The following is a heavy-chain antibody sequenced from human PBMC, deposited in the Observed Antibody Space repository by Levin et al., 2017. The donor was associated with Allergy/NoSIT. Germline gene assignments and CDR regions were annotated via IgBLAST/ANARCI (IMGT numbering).Heavy chain of an antibody. Sequence: SETLSLTCAVYGGSFSGYYWSWIRQPPGKGLEWIGEINHSGSTNYNPSLKSRVTISVDTSKNQFSLKLSSVTAADTAVYYCARGGGSYIHRYYYGMDVWGQGTTVTVSS. CDR2: INHSGST. CDR1: GGSFSGYY. V-gene: IGHV4-34*01. J-gene: IGHJ6*02. CDR3: ARGGGSYIHRYYYGMDV. D-gene: IGHD1-26*01.